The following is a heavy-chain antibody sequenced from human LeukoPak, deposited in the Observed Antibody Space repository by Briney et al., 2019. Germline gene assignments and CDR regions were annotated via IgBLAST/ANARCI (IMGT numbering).Heavy chain of an antibody. Sequence: GGSLRLSCAASGFTFSSYWMSWVRQAPGKGLEWVAFIRYDGSNKYYADSVKGRFTISRDNSKNTLYLQMNSLRAEDTAVYYCAKDLSVGHYYGSGSYPVPYWGQGTLVTVSS. CDR1: GFTFSSYW. CDR2: IRYDGSNK. CDR3: AKDLSVGHYYGSGSYPVPY. V-gene: IGHV3-30*02. D-gene: IGHD3-10*01. J-gene: IGHJ4*02.